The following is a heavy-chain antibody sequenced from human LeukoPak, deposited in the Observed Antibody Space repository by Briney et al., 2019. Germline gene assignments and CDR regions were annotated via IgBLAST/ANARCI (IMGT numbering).Heavy chain of an antibody. V-gene: IGHV1-69*13. D-gene: IGHD4-17*01. CDR1: GGTFSSYA. J-gene: IGHJ4*02. CDR2: IIPIFDTA. CDR3: ARGHTAVTRHFDF. Sequence: ASVKVSCKASGGTFSSYAISWVRQAPGQGLEWMGGIIPIFDTANYAQKFQGRVTITADESTGTAYMELSSLRSEDTAVYYCARGHTAVTRHFDFWGQGTLVTVSS.